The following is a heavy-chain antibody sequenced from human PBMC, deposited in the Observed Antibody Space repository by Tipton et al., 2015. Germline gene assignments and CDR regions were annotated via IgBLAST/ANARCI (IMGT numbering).Heavy chain of an antibody. CDR3: ARSRYTVTPDS. Sequence: TLSLTCTVSGVSISSYYWTWIRQPPGKGLQWVGNVFHTGATSYNSSLKSRLTFSIDTSKNQVSLRLSSVTAADTAVYYCARSRYTVTPDSWGQGTLVTVSS. J-gene: IGHJ4*02. V-gene: IGHV4-59*07. CDR2: VFHTGAT. D-gene: IGHD4-17*01. CDR1: GVSISSYY.